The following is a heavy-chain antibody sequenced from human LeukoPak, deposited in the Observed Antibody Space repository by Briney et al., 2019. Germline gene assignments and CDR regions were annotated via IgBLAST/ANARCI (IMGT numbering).Heavy chain of an antibody. V-gene: IGHV4-59*01. CDR3: ARDQMYYDILTGYRGGWFDP. J-gene: IGHJ5*02. D-gene: IGHD3-9*01. CDR2: IYYSGST. CDR1: GGSLSSYY. Sequence: PPETLSLTCTVSGGSLSSYYWSWIRQPPGKGLEWIGYIYYSGSTNYNPSLKSRVTISVDTSKNQFSLKLSSVTAADTAVYYCARDQMYYDILTGYRGGWFDPWGQGTLATVSS.